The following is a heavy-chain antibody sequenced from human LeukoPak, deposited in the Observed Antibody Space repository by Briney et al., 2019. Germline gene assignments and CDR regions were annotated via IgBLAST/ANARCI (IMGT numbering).Heavy chain of an antibody. CDR1: GFTFSSYS. CDR2: ISSSSSTI. J-gene: IGHJ4*02. Sequence: GGSLRLSCAASGFTFSSYSMNWVRQAPGKGLEWVSYISSSSSTIYYADSVKGRFTISRDNAKNSLYLQMNSLRAKDTAVYYCARRDPNYYGSGSYFDYWGQGTLVTVSS. D-gene: IGHD3-10*01. V-gene: IGHV3-48*04. CDR3: ARRDPNYYGSGSYFDY.